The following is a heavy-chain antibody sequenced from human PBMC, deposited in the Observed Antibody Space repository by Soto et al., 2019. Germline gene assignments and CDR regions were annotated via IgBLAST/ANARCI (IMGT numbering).Heavy chain of an antibody. CDR2: ISYDGSNK. V-gene: IGHV3-30*18. D-gene: IGHD3-9*01. CDR3: AKGDDILTGLFDY. Sequence: QVQLVESGGGVVQPGRSLRLSCAASGFTFSSYGMHWVRQAPGKGLEWVAVISYDGSNKYYADSVKGRFTISRDNSKNTLYPQMNSLRAEDTAVYYCAKGDDILTGLFDYWGQGTLVTVSS. CDR1: GFTFSSYG. J-gene: IGHJ4*02.